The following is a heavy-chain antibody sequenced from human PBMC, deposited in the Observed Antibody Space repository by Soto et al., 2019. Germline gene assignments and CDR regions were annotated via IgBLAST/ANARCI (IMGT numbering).Heavy chain of an antibody. J-gene: IGHJ6*02. CDR3: AKDELWFGELLNSDYYYYGMDV. D-gene: IGHD3-10*01. V-gene: IGHV3-30*18. CDR2: ISYDGSNK. Sequence: GGSLRLSCAASGFTFSSYGMHWVRQAPGKGLEWVAVISYDGSNKYYADSVKGRFTISRDNSKNTLYLQMNSLRAEDTAVYYCAKDELWFGELLNSDYYYYGMDVWGQGTTVTVSS. CDR1: GFTFSSYG.